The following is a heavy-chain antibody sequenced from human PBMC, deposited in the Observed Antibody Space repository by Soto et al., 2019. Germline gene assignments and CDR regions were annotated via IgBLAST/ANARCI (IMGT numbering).Heavy chain of an antibody. CDR3: ARARGDGYTFGY. CDR2: IYYSGST. D-gene: IGHD5-12*01. J-gene: IGHJ4*02. Sequence: TSETLSLTCTVSGSSISSGDYYWSWIRQPPGKGLEWIGYIYYSGSTYYNPSLKSRVTISVDTSKNQFSLKLSSVTAADTAVYYCARARGDGYTFGYWGQGTLVTVSS. CDR1: GSSISSGDYY. V-gene: IGHV4-30-4*01.